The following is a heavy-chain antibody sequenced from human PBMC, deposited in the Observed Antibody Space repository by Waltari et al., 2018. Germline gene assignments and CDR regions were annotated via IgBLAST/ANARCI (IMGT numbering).Heavy chain of an antibody. CDR2: ISSASSYI. J-gene: IGHJ4*02. CDR3: TRTAAAGPNSLDV. Sequence: EVQLVESGGGLVQPGGSLRLSCAASGFTFGDYGMHWVRQAPGKGLEWVSSISSASSYIFYTDSVKGRFTISRDNAKNSLSLQMSSLRAEDTAVYYCTRTAAAGPNSLDVWGRGVLVTVSS. CDR1: GFTFGDYG. D-gene: IGHD6-13*01. V-gene: IGHV3-21*02.